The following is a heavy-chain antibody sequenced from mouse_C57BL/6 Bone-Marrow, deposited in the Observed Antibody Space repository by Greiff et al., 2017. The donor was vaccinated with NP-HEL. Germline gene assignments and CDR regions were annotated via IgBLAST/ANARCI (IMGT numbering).Heavy chain of an antibody. D-gene: IGHD1-1*01. CDR2: IYPRSGNP. CDR3: AGGTTVVPHWYFDV. V-gene: IGHV1-81*01. CDR1: GYTFTSYG. J-gene: IGHJ1*03. Sequence: QVQLQQSGAELARPGASVKLSCKASGYTFTSYGISWVKQRTGQGLEWIGEIYPRSGNPYYNEKFKGKATLTADKSSSTAYMALRSLTSEDSAVYFCAGGTTVVPHWYFDVWGTGTTVTVSS.